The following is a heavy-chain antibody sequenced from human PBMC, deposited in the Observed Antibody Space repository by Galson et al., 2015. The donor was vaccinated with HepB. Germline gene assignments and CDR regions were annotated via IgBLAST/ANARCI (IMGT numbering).Heavy chain of an antibody. CDR2: IFHTGNT. D-gene: IGHD3-22*01. Sequence: LSLTCTVSGGSISSYYWSWLRQSPGKGLEWIGYIFHTGNTNYNPSLKSRVTISIDTSKNQFSLKLTSVTAADTAVYYYARAPSAIVVRYFDLWGRGTLVTVSS. J-gene: IGHJ2*01. V-gene: IGHV4-59*01. CDR3: ARAPSAIVVRYFDL. CDR1: GGSISSYY.